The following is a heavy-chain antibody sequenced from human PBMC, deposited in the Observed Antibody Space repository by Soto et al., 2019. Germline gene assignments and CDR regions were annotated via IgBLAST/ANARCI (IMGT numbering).Heavy chain of an antibody. D-gene: IGHD2-21*02. CDR2: ITSDGKSK. V-gene: IGHV3-74*01. Sequence: PGGSLRLSCAAPGFNFSNHWMHWVRQRPAEGLVWVSRITSDGKSKAYAESVKGRFAISRDNAKNTLYLQMNGLTAEDTAVYYCARESGDWPLNWFDPWGQGTLVTVS. CDR3: ARESGDWPLNWFDP. CDR1: GFNFSNHW. J-gene: IGHJ5*02.